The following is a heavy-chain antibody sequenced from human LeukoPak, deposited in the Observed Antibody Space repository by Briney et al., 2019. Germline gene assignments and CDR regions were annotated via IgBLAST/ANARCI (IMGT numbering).Heavy chain of an antibody. V-gene: IGHV4-39*01. CDR3: ARRGYCSSTSCYEYWFDP. Sequence: SETLSLTCTVSGGSISSSSYYWGWIRQPPGKGLEWIGIIYYSGSTYYNPSLKSRLTISVDTSKNQFSLKQSSVTATDTAVYYCARRGYCSSTSCYEYWFDPWGQGTLVTVSS. CDR1: GGSISSSSYY. J-gene: IGHJ5*02. CDR2: IYYSGST. D-gene: IGHD2-2*01.